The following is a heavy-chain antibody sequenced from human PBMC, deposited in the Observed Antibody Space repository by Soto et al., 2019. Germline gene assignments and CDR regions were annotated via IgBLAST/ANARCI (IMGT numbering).Heavy chain of an antibody. J-gene: IGHJ4*02. V-gene: IGHV1-18*01. Sequence: ASVKVSCTASGYTFTSYGISWVRQAPGQGLEWMGWISAYNGNTNYAQKLQGRVTMTTDTSTSTAYMGLRSLRSDDTAVYYCARDPLMITFGGVIEDDYFDYWGQGTLVTVSS. CDR2: ISAYNGNT. CDR1: GYTFTSYG. D-gene: IGHD3-16*02. CDR3: ARDPLMITFGGVIEDDYFDY.